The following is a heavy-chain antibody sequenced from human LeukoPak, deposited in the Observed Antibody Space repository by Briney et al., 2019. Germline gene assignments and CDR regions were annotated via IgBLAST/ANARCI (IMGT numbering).Heavy chain of an antibody. D-gene: IGHD1-26*01. J-gene: IGHJ4*02. CDR1: GYTFTGYY. CDR3: AISRGGATAYFDY. CDR2: INPNSGGT. V-gene: IGHV1-2*02. Sequence: GASVNVSCKASGYTFTGYYMHWVRQAPGQGLEWMGWINPNSGGTNYAQKFQGRVTMTRDTSISTAYMELSRLRSDDTAVYYCAISRGGATAYFDYWGQGTLVTVSS.